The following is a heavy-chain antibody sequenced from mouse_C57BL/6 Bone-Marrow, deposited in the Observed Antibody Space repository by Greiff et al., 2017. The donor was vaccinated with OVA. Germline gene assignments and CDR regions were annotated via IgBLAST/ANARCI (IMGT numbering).Heavy chain of an antibody. CDR1: GYTFTSYG. V-gene: IGHV1-81*01. J-gene: IGHJ1*03. CDR3: ARGYYSNYGYFDV. D-gene: IGHD2-5*01. CDR2: IYPRSGNT. Sequence: QVHVKQSGAELARPGASVKLSCKASGYTFTSYGISWVKQRTGQGLEWIGEIYPRSGNTYYNEKFKGKATLTADKSSSTAYMELRSLTSEDSAVYFCARGYYSNYGYFDVWGTGTTVTVSS.